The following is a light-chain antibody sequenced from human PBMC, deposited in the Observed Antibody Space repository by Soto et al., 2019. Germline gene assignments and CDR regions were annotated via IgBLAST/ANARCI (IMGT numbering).Light chain of an antibody. J-gene: IGKJ2*01. Sequence: DIQMTQSPSSLAASVGDRVTITCRASQIISTYLNWYQQEPGKAPKLLIYAASNLQSGVPSRFSGSGSGKDFTLTISSLQPEDFATYYCQQSYSSPRTFGQGTKLEI. CDR1: QIISTY. V-gene: IGKV1-39*01. CDR2: AAS. CDR3: QQSYSSPRT.